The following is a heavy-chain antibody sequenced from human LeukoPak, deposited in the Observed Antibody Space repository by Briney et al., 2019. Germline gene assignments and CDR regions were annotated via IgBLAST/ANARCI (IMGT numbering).Heavy chain of an antibody. CDR1: GGSFSGYY. Sequence: PSETLSLTCAVYGGSFSGYYWSWIRHPPGKGLEWIGEINHSGSTNYNPSLKSRVTISVDTSKNQFSLKLSSVTAADTAVYYCARGEDYYDSSGYYHASAFDIWGQGTMVTVSS. J-gene: IGHJ3*02. V-gene: IGHV4-34*01. CDR2: INHSGST. D-gene: IGHD3-22*01. CDR3: ARGEDYYDSSGYYHASAFDI.